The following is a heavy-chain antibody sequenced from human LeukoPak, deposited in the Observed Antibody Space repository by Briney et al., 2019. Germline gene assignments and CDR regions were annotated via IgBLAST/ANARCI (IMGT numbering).Heavy chain of an antibody. V-gene: IGHV3-7*01. CDR2: IKQDGSEK. CDR3: ARGTVVVPAARYYFDY. J-gene: IGHJ4*02. D-gene: IGHD2-2*01. Sequence: GGSLRLSCAASGFTFSSYWMSWVRQAPGKGLEWLANIKQDGSEKYYVDSVKGRFTISRDNAKNSLYLQMNSLRAEDTAVYYCARGTVVVPAARYYFDYWGQGTLVTVSS. CDR1: GFTFSSYW.